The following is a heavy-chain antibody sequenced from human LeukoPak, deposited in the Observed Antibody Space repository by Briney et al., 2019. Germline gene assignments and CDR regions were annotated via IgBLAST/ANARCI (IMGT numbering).Heavy chain of an antibody. V-gene: IGHV3-30*18. D-gene: IGHD6-19*01. CDR3: AKDYRGIAVAGTWDFDY. CDR1: GFTFSSYG. CDR2: ISYDGSNK. J-gene: IGHJ4*02. Sequence: PGGSLRLSCAASGFTFSSYGMHWVRQAPGKGLEWVAVISYDGSNKYYADSVKGRFTISRDNSKNTLYLQMNSLRAEDTAVYYCAKDYRGIAVAGTWDFDYWGQGTLVTVSS.